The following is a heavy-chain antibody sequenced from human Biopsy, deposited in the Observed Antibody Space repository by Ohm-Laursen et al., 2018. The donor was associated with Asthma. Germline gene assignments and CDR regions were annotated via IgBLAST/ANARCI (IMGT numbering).Heavy chain of an antibody. V-gene: IGHV1-69*15. CDR3: AREVSTVDYGYYYFAMDV. D-gene: IGHD4-17*01. Sequence: ESSVKVSCKVSGGTFSSNSINWVRQAPGQGLEWMGRIIPIFGPTNYAQKFQGRVTISADDSTSTAYMELSSLRSEDSAVYYCAREVSTVDYGYYYFAMDVWGQGTTVTVSS. J-gene: IGHJ6*02. CDR1: GGTFSSNS. CDR2: IIPIFGPT.